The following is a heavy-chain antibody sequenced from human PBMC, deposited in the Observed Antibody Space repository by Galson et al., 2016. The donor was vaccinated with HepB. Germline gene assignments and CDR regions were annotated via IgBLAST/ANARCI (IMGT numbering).Heavy chain of an antibody. J-gene: IGHJ4*02. V-gene: IGHV1-18*01. CDR3: ARGRWDISGSYYDY. CDR2: ISGYNGRT. D-gene: IGHD5-12*01. CDR1: GYTFTSNG. Sequence: SVKVSCKAFGYTFTSNGLRWLRQAPGQGLQWMGWISGYNGRTNYAQSLQGRVTMTTDTSTNTAYMELRSLISDDTVVYYCARGRWDISGSYYDYWGQGTLVTVSS.